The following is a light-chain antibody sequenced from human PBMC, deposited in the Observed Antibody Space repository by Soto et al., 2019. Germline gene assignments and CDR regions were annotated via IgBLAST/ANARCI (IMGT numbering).Light chain of an antibody. Sequence: DIQMTQSPSSVAASVGDRVRITCRESPGISNWLAWYHQKPGRAPKLLIYTGSSLQSGVRSRFSGTGSGTDFTLTISSLQPEDVATYYCQQDNSFPLTFGGGTKVEIK. CDR3: QQDNSFPLT. CDR1: PGISNW. CDR2: TGS. J-gene: IGKJ4*01. V-gene: IGKV1-12*01.